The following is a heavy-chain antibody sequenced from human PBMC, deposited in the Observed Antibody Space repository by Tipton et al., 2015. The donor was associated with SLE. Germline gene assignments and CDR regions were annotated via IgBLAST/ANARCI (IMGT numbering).Heavy chain of an antibody. Sequence: QLVQSGAEVKKHGASVKDSCKASGYTFTSYYMHWVRQAPGQGLEWMGIINPSGGSTSYAQKFQGRVTMTRDTSTSTVYMELSSLRSEDTAVYYCAREQQLFYFDYWGQGTLVTVSS. CDR3: AREQQLFYFDY. D-gene: IGHD6-13*01. J-gene: IGHJ4*02. CDR1: GYTFTSYY. CDR2: INPSGGST. V-gene: IGHV1-46*01.